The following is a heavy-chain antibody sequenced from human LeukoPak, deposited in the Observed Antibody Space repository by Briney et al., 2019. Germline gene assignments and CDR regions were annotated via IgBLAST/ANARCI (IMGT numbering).Heavy chain of an antibody. J-gene: IGHJ4*02. D-gene: IGHD3-22*01. CDR2: INPNSGVT. CDR1: GYTFTGYY. CDR3: ATSVITQAY. V-gene: IGHV1-2*06. Sequence: ASVKVSCKASGYTFTGYYTHWVRQAPGQGLEWMGRINPNSGVTNYAQKFQGRVTMARDTSINTAYMELSRLRSDDTAVYYCATSVITQAYWGQGTLVTVSS.